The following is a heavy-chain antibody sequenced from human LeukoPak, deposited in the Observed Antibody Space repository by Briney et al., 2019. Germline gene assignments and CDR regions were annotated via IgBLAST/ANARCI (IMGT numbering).Heavy chain of an antibody. CDR2: IKQDGSEK. CDR1: GFTFSRYW. CDR3: XXXXXYGSGSYYKWFDY. V-gene: IGHV3-7*01. J-gene: IGHJ4*02. Sequence: GGSLRLSCAASGFTFSRYWMSWVRQAPGKGLEWVANIKQDGSEKFYVDSVKGRFTLSRDNAKNSLYLQMNSLRVEDTAVYYXXXXXXYGSGSYYKWFDYWGQGTLVTVSS. D-gene: IGHD3-10*01.